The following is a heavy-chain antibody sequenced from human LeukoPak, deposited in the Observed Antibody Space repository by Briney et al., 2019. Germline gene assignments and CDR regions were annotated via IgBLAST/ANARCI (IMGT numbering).Heavy chain of an antibody. CDR2: ISYDASNQ. V-gene: IGHV3-30*18. Sequence: GRSLTLSCAASGLTFSSHGKHCVRQAPGKGLEGVAEISYDASNQFYADSVKAQFNISRDNSKNTLYLQMNSLRAEDTAVYYCEKDPPLYFDWPEGYFQHWGQGTLVTVSS. CDR1: GLTFSSHG. J-gene: IGHJ1*01. CDR3: EKDPPLYFDWPEGYFQH. D-gene: IGHD3-9*01.